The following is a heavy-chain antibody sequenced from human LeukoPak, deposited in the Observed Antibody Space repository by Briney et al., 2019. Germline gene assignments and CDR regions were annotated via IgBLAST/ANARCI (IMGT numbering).Heavy chain of an antibody. Sequence: SETLSLTCTVSGASLSASGRNWGWVRQPPGKGLEWIASIYHSGTTYYSPSFESRVTVSVDTSKNQFSLKLSSVTATDTAVYYCLSGRDNAFDPWGQGTLVTVPP. D-gene: IGHD2-8*02. CDR2: IYHSGTT. V-gene: IGHV4-39*01. CDR1: GASLSASGRN. CDR3: LSGRDNAFDP. J-gene: IGHJ5*02.